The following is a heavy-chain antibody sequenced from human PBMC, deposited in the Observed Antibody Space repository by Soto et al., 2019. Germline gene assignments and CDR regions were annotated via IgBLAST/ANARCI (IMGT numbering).Heavy chain of an antibody. CDR1: GYTFTSYA. V-gene: IGHV1-2*04. Sequence: ASVKVSCKASGYTFTSYAMHWVRQAPGQGLEWMGWINPNSGGTNYAQKFQGWVTMTRDTSISTAYMELSRLRSDDTAVYYCAREPGDDFWSGYYTIEENYGMDVWGQGTTVTVSS. J-gene: IGHJ6*02. D-gene: IGHD3-3*01. CDR3: AREPGDDFWSGYYTIEENYGMDV. CDR2: INPNSGGT.